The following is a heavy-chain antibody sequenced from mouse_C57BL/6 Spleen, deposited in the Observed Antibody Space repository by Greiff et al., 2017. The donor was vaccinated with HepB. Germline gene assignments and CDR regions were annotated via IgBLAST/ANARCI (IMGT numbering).Heavy chain of an antibody. CDR2: IDPSDSYT. V-gene: IGHV1-69*01. D-gene: IGHD1-1*02. CDR1: GYTFTSYW. CDR3: ARGPRWGNYYAMDY. J-gene: IGHJ4*01. Sequence: VQLQQPGAELVMPGASVKLSCKASGYTFTSYWMHWVKQRPGQGLEWIGEIDPSDSYTNYNQKFKGKSTLTVDKSSSTAYMQLSSLTSEDSAVYYCARGPRWGNYYAMDYWGQGTSVTVSS.